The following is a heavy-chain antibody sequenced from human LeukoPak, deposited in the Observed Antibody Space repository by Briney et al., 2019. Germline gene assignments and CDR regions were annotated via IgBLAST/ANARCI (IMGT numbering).Heavy chain of an antibody. Sequence: SETLSLTCAVYGGSFSGYYWSWIRQPPGKGLEWIGEINHSGSTNYNPSLKSRVTISVDTSKNQFSLKLSSVTAADTAVYYCASEGQRVHPYYDFWNGFFYWGQGALVTVSP. J-gene: IGHJ4*02. CDR3: ASEGQRVHPYYDFWNGFFY. CDR1: GGSFSGYY. D-gene: IGHD3-3*01. CDR2: INHSGST. V-gene: IGHV4-34*01.